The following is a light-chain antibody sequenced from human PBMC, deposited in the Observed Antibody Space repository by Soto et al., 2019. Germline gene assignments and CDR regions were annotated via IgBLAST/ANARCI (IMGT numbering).Light chain of an antibody. J-gene: IGKJ1*01. CDR2: AAS. V-gene: IGKV1-8*01. CDR1: QGISSY. Sequence: AIRMTQSPSSFSASTGDRVTITCRASQGISSYLAWYQQKPGKAHKLLIYAASTLQSGGPSRFSCSGSGTDFTLTISCLQSEDFATYYCQQYYSYPWTFGQGTKVEIK. CDR3: QQYYSYPWT.